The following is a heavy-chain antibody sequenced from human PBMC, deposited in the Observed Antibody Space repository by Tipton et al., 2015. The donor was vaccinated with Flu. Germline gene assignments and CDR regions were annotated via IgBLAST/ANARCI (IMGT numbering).Heavy chain of an antibody. D-gene: IGHD4-23*01. CDR1: GFIFSAYT. V-gene: IGHV3-69-1*01. Sequence: SLRLSCAASGFIFSAYTMNWVRQAPGKGLEWVSCITRSSTYYTDSVKGRFTISRDDAKNSLYYCVRDLDEPHIYGGYFDSWGQGTLVTVSS. CDR3: DS. J-gene: IGHJ4*02. CDR2: ITRSST.